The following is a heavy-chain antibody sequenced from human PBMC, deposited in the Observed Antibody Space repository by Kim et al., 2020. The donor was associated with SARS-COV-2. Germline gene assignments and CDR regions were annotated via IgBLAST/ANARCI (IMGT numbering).Heavy chain of an antibody. J-gene: IGHJ6*02. CDR2: IHSDGSST. CDR1: GFTFSTYW. CDR3: ARVPAGASVAGNYGMDV. D-gene: IGHD6-19*01. Sequence: GGSLRLSCAASGFTFSTYWMHWVRQVPGKGLVWVSRIHSDGSSTSYADYVKGRFTISRDNAKNTLYLQMNSLRAEDTGVYYFARVPAGASVAGNYGMDVWGPGTTVTVSS. V-gene: IGHV3-74*01.